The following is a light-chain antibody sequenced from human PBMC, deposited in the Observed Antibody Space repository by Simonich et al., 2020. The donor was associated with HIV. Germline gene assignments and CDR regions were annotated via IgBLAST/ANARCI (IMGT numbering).Light chain of an antibody. CDR2: LNSDGSH. CDR3: ETWDINTRV. CDR1: SGHSNYT. Sequence: QLVLTQSPSASASLGASVKLTCTLSSGHSNYTIAWHQQQPEKGPRYFMKLNSDGSHSKGDGIPDRCSGSSSGAERYLTISSLQSEDEADYYCETWDINTRVFGGGTKLTVL. V-gene: IGLV4-69*01. J-gene: IGLJ3*02.